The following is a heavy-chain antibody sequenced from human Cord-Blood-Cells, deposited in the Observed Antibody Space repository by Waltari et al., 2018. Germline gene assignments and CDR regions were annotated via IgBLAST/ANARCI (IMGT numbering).Heavy chain of an antibody. D-gene: IGHD2-2*01. CDR2: ISYDGSNK. J-gene: IGHJ5*02. CDR1: GFTFSSYG. Sequence: QVQLVESGGGVVQPGRSLRLSCAASGFTFSSYGMHWVRQAPGKGLEWVAVISYDGSNKYYADSGKGRFTISRDKSKNTLYLQMISLRAEDTAVYYCAKDRQYQLLYWFDPWGQGTLVTVSS. V-gene: IGHV3-30*18. CDR3: AKDRQYQLLYWFDP.